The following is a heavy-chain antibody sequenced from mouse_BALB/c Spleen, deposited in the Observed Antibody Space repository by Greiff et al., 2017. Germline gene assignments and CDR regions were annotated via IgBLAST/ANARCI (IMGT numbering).Heavy chain of an antibody. Sequence: QVQLKQPGAELVKPGTSVKLSCKASGYNFTSYWINWVRLRPGQGLEWIGDIYPGSGSTNYNEKFKSKATLTVDKSSSTAYLQLSSLASEDSALYYCARGGYYGYDDDAMDYWGQGTSVTVSS. CDR2: IYPGSGST. CDR3: ARGGYYGYDDDAMDY. V-gene: IGHV1-55*01. J-gene: IGHJ4*01. D-gene: IGHD2-2*01. CDR1: GYNFTSYW.